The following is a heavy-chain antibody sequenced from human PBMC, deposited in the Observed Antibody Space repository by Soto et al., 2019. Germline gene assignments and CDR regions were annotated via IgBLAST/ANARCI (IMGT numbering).Heavy chain of an antibody. D-gene: IGHD1-20*01. CDR3: ATSQKGYNWNYFDH. CDR2: VFYTGFT. J-gene: IGHJ4*02. V-gene: IGHV4-39*01. Sequence: SETLSLTCAVAGGSISGSYYYWAWLRQSPGKGPEWIGSVFYTGFTSYNPSLESRVSVSVDTSKSQFSLKLSAVTAADTAVYYCATSQKGYNWNYFDHWGQGALVTVSS. CDR1: GGSISGSYYY.